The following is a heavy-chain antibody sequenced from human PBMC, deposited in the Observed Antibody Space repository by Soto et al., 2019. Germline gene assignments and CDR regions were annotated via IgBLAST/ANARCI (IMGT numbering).Heavy chain of an antibody. V-gene: IGHV1-3*01. J-gene: IGHJ6*02. CDR3: ARAGKPVYYYYGMDV. CDR1: GYTFTSYA. CDR2: INAGNGNT. Sequence: VASVKVSCKASGYTFTSYAMHWVRQAPGQRLEWMGWINAGNGNTKYSQKFQGRVTITRDTSASTAYMELSSLRSEDTAVYYCARAGKPVYYYYGMDVWGQGTTVTVSS.